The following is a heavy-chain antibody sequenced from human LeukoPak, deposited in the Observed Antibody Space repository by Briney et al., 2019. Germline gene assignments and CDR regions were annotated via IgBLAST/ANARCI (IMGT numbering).Heavy chain of an antibody. J-gene: IGHJ4*02. CDR2: IYPDDSDI. D-gene: IGHD5-18*01. CDR3: VRRITVRGYKLGHDFDQ. V-gene: IGHV5-51*01. Sequence: GESLKISCKASGYAFTSYWIGWVRQMPGKGLEWMAIIYPDDSDIRYNPAFQGQVTISADKSVTTAYLQLTSLKASDTAMYYCVRRITVRGYKLGHDFDQWGQGTLVIVSS. CDR1: GYAFTSYW.